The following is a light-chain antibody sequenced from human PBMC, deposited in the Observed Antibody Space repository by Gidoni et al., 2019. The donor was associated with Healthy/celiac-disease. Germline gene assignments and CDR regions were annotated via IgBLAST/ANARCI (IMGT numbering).Light chain of an antibody. CDR1: QSLLHSNGYNY. Sequence: DIVMTQSPLSLPVTPGEPASITCRSSQSLLHSNGYNYLDWYLQKPGRSPQPLMYLGSNRASGVADRCSSSRACTNVTLKISRVEAEDVGVYYCMQALQTPPYTFGQGTKLEIK. J-gene: IGKJ2*01. V-gene: IGKV2-28*01. CDR3: MQALQTPPYT. CDR2: LGS.